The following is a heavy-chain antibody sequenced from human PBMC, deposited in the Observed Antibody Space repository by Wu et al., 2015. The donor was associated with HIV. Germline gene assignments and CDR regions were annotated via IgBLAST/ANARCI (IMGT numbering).Heavy chain of an antibody. V-gene: IGHV1-18*01. J-gene: IGHJ4*02. Sequence: QVYLVQSGGEVKKPGASVKVSCKASDYTFITYGLSWVRQAPGQGLEWMGWISPYNGNTDVAQKFQGRVTMTTDTSTKTAYMELRSLRSDDTAIYFCARGAGSTILRWQYYFDYWGQGTLVTVSS. D-gene: IGHD4-23*01. CDR3: ARGAGSTILRWQYYFDY. CDR1: DYTFITYG. CDR2: ISPYNGNT.